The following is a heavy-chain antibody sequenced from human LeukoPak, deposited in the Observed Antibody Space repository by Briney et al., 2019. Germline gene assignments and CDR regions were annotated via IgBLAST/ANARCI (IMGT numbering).Heavy chain of an antibody. CDR3: ARARYCSGGSCYAEY. Sequence: GESLKISCKGSGYLFTHYWIAWVRQMPGRGLEWMGIIYPGDSDTRYSPSFQGQVTISADKSISTAYLQWSSLKASDTAMYYCARARYCSGGSCYAEYWGQGTLVTVSS. CDR2: IYPGDSDT. J-gene: IGHJ4*02. D-gene: IGHD2-15*01. V-gene: IGHV5-51*01. CDR1: GYLFTHYW.